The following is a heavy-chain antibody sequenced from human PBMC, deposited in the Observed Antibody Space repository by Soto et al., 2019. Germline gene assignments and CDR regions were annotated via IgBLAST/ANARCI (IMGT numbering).Heavy chain of an antibody. CDR2: IYWDDDK. Sequence: QITLKESGPTLVRPAQTLTLTCDCSGFSLSTYHMGVAWIRQPPGKALEWLALIYWDDDKRYSPSLKDRLAISKDTSSNQVVLTITNMDPGDTATYFCAHAGDYDLLTFDHWGPGTLVTVSS. D-gene: IGHD4-17*01. CDR3: AHAGDYDLLTFDH. J-gene: IGHJ4*02. V-gene: IGHV2-5*02. CDR1: GFSLSTYHMG.